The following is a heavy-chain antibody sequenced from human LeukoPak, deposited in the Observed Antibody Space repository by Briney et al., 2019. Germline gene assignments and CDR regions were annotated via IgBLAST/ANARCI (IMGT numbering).Heavy chain of an antibody. Sequence: GASVKVSCKASGYTFTSYDINWVRQATGQGLEWMGWMNPNSGNTGYAQKFQGRVTMTRNTSISTAYMELSSLRSEDTAAYYCARQDSGYYDYVWGSSGFGYWGQGTLVTVSS. V-gene: IGHV1-8*01. CDR3: ARQDSGYYDYVWGSSGFGY. J-gene: IGHJ4*02. D-gene: IGHD3-16*01. CDR2: MNPNSGNT. CDR1: GYTFTSYD.